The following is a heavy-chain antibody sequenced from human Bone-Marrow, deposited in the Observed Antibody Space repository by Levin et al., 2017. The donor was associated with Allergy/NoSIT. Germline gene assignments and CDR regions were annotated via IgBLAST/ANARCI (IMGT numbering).Heavy chain of an antibody. CDR3: STPPALLIRGVAQTAGY. CDR2: IYRGGTT. CDR1: GFTVSDSSY. J-gene: IGHJ4*02. V-gene: IGHV3-66*04. D-gene: IGHD3-10*01. Sequence: PGGSLRLSCAISGFTVSDSSYMAWVRQAPGRGLEWVSVIYRGGTTKYADSVRGRFSISRDDYNSTVFLQMDTLRVEDTAMYYCSTPPALLIRGVAQTAGYWGQGTLVTVST.